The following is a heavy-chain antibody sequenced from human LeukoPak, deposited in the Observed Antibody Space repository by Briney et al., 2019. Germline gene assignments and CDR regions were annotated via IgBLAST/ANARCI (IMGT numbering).Heavy chain of an antibody. CDR2: ISWNSGSI. J-gene: IGHJ5*02. V-gene: IGHV3-9*01. Sequence: GGSLRLSCAASGFTFGDYAMHWVRQAPGEGLVWVSGISWNSGSIGYADSVKGRFTISRDNAKNSLYLQMNSLRAEDTALYYCAKDTAYYYRSGSYKFDPWGQGTLVTVSS. CDR1: GFTFGDYA. D-gene: IGHD3-10*01. CDR3: AKDTAYYYRSGSYKFDP.